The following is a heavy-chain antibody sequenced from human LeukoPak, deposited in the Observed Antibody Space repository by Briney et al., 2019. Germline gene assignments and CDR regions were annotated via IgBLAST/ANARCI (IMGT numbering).Heavy chain of an antibody. Sequence: SETLSLTCTVSGGSMTGHYWSWIRQTPGKGLEWIGYIDYSGSTRYNPSLQSRVTISVDTSKNQFSLKLTSVTARDTAVYYCARLINNDNSGDADTFDMWGQGTEGIVFS. D-gene: IGHD3-22*01. CDR3: ARLINNDNSGDADTFDM. CDR2: IDYSGST. CDR1: GGSMTGHY. V-gene: IGHV4-59*11. J-gene: IGHJ3*02.